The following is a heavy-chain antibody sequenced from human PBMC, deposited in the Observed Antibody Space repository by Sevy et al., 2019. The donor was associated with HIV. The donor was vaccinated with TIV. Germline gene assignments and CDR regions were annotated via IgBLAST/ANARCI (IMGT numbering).Heavy chain of an antibody. CDR1: GYTLTNLS. CDR2: FDPEDGER. V-gene: IGHV1-24*01. J-gene: IGHJ4*02. CDR3: AATREYYYGNSGYFDY. D-gene: IGHD3-22*01. Sequence: ASVKVSCKVSGYTLTNLSMHWVRQAPGRGLEWMGSFDPEDGERSYAQNFQGRVTMSEDTSTDTAYMDLSSLRSDDTAVYYCAATREYYYGNSGYFDYWGQGTLVTVSS.